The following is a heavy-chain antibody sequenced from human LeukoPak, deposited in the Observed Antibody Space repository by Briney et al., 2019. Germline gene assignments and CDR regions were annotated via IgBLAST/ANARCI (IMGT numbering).Heavy chain of an antibody. CDR3: ATASLQQLTLPDY. J-gene: IGHJ4*02. CDR2: ISAYNGNT. CDR1: GYTFTSYA. Sequence: ASVKVSCTASGYTFTSYAISWVRQAPGQGLEWMGWISAYNGNTNYAQKLQGRVTMTTDTSTSTAYVELRSLRSDDTAVYYCATASLQQLTLPDYWGQGTLVTVSS. V-gene: IGHV1-18*04. D-gene: IGHD6-13*01.